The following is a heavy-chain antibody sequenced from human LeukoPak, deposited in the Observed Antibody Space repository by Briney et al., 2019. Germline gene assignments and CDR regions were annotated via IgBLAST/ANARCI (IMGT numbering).Heavy chain of an antibody. CDR2: IYTSGST. J-gene: IGHJ6*03. V-gene: IGHV4-4*07. Sequence: SETLSLTCTVSGGSISSYYWSWIRQPAGKGLEWIGRIYTSGSTNYNPSLKSRVTMSVDTSKNQFSLKLSSVTAADTAVYYCARGSYYYDSSGSDHYYYYYMDVWGKGTTVTVSS. CDR3: ARGSYYYDSSGSDHYYYYYMDV. D-gene: IGHD3-22*01. CDR1: GGSISSYY.